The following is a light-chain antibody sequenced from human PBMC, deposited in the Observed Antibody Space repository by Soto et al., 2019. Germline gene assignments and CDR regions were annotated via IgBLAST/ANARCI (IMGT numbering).Light chain of an antibody. V-gene: IGLV3-21*02. CDR2: DDS. J-gene: IGLJ3*02. CDR1: NIGSKS. CDR3: QVWDSSSDQPGV. Sequence: SYELTQPPSVSVAPGQTARITCGGTNIGSKSVHWYQQKPGQAPVLVVYDDSDRPSGIPERFSGSNSGNTATLTISRVEAGDEADYYCQVWDSSSDQPGVFGGGTKLTVL.